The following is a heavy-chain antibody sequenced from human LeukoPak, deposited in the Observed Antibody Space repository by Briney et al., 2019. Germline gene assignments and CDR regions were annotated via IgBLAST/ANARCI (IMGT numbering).Heavy chain of an antibody. CDR2: ISSSGSTI. V-gene: IGHV3-11*04. Sequence: GGSLRLSCAASGFTFSDYYMSWIRQAPGKGLEWVSYISSSGSTIYYADSVKGRFTISRDNAKNSLYLQMNSLRAEDTAVYYCARSADTSLVGATGGDAFDIWGQGTMVTVSS. J-gene: IGHJ3*02. CDR3: ARSADTSLVGATGGDAFDI. D-gene: IGHD1-26*01. CDR1: GFTFSDYY.